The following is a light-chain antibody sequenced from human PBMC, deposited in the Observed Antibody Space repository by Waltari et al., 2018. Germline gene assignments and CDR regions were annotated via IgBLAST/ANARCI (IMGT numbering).Light chain of an antibody. CDR2: GKN. CDR1: SLRSYY. V-gene: IGLV3-19*01. Sequence: SSELTQDPTVSVAMGQTVRITCQGDSLRSYYASWYQQRPGQAPILVFSGKNNRPSGVPDRFSGSSSDNTAVLTITGAQAEDEASYYCHSRDASGVGGSFGGGTKLTVL. J-gene: IGLJ2*01. CDR3: HSRDASGVGGS.